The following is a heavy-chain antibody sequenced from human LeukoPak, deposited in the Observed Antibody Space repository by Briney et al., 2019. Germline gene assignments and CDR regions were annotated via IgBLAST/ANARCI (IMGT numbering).Heavy chain of an antibody. J-gene: IGHJ4*02. CDR1: GYTFTGYY. CDR2: INPNSGGT. D-gene: IGHD5-24*01. CDR3: ARLERRRDY. V-gene: IGHV1-2*02. Sequence: GASVKVSCKASGYTFTGYYMHWVRQAPGQGLEWMGWINPNSGGTNYAQKFQGRVTMTRNTSISTAYMELSSLRSEDTAVYYCARLERRRDYWGQGTLVTVSS.